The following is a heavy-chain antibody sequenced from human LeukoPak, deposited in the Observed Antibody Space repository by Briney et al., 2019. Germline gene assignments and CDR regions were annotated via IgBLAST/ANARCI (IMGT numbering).Heavy chain of an antibody. D-gene: IGHD6-19*01. CDR3: TRRGAVAGREDY. Sequence: GGSLRLSCAASGFTFSSYAMSWVRQAPGKGLEWVSAISGSGGSTYYADSVKGRFTISRDDSKNTAYLQMNSLKTEDTAVYYCTRRGAVAGREDYWGQGTLVTVSS. CDR1: GFTFSSYA. V-gene: IGHV3-23*01. J-gene: IGHJ4*02. CDR2: ISGSGGST.